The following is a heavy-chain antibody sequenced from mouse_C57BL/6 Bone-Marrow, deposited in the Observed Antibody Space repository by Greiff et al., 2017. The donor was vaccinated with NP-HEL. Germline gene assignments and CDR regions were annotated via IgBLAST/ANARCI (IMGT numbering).Heavy chain of an antibody. CDR1: GYTFTSYW. CDR2: IDPSDSYT. J-gene: IGHJ1*03. CDR3: ASPYDYDGYFDV. V-gene: IGHV1-69*01. Sequence: QVQLQQSGAELVMPGASVKLSCKASGYTFTSYWMHWVKQRPGQGLEWIGEIDPSDSYTNYNQKFKGKSTLTVDKSSSTAYMQLSSLTSEDSAVYYCASPYDYDGYFDVWGTGTTVTVSS. D-gene: IGHD2-4*01.